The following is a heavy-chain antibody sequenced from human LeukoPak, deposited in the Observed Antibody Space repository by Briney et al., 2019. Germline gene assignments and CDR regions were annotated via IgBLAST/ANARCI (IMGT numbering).Heavy chain of an antibody. J-gene: IGHJ4*02. CDR2: IDIGGGTT. D-gene: IGHD4/OR15-4a*01. CDR3: ANEVRPNDY. CDR1: GFTLYRHS. V-gene: IGHV3-23*01. Sequence: GSLRLSCAASGFTLYRHSQCWVRQASGKGLEWVSSIDIGGGTTYYADSVKGRFTISRDNSKNTLYLQMNSLRAEDTALYFCANEVRPNDYWGRGTLVTVSS.